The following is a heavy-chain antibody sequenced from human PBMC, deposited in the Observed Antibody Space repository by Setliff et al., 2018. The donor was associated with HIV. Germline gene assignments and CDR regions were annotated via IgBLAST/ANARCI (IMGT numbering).Heavy chain of an antibody. Sequence: GSLRLSCAASGFNFSNAWMNWVRQAPGKGLEWVGRIKRKSDGVTLDYAAPVKGRFTISRDELKNTLYLQLNSLKTEDTAVYYCTTEDDDYYYYYMDVWGKGTTVTVSS. CDR3: TTEDDDYYYYYMDV. J-gene: IGHJ6*03. CDR2: IKRKSDGVTL. V-gene: IGHV3-15*07. D-gene: IGHD3-3*01. CDR1: GFNFSNAW.